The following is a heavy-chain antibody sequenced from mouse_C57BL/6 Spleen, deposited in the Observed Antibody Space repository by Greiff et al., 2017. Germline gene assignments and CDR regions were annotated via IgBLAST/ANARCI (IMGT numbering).Heavy chain of an antibody. J-gene: IGHJ3*01. CDR1: GFNIKDDY. D-gene: IGHD3-2*02. Sequence: ELQLQQSGAELVRPGASVTLSCTASGFNIKDDYMHWVKQRPEQGLEWIGWFDPENGDTEYASKFQGKATITADTSSNTAYLQLSSLTSEDTAVYYCTTVTAQAFAYWGQGTLVTVSA. CDR3: TTVTAQAFAY. V-gene: IGHV14-4*01. CDR2: FDPENGDT.